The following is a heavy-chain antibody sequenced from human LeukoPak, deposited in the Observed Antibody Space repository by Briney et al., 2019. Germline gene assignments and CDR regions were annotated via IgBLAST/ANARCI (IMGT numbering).Heavy chain of an antibody. Sequence: GGSLRLSCAVSGITLSNYGMSWVRQAPGKGLEWVAGISDSGGRTKYADSVKGRFTISRDNSKNTLYLQMNSLRAEDTAVYYCAKEARTSVPYYFDYWGQGTLVTVSS. CDR2: ISDSGGRT. D-gene: IGHD1-1*01. CDR3: AKEARTSVPYYFDY. J-gene: IGHJ4*02. V-gene: IGHV3-23*01. CDR1: GITLSNYG.